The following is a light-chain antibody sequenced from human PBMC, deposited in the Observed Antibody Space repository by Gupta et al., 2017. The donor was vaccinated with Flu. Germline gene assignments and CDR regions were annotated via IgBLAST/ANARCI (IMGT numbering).Light chain of an antibody. CDR2: EVF. Sequence: QSALPQPAPVSGSPGQSIPISCTGTTSDVGGYNYVSWYQQHPGKAPKLILYEVFNRPSGVSNRFSGSKSGNTASLTISGLQAEDEADYYCSSYSTSSTPCVFGSGTEVTVL. V-gene: IGLV2-14*01. J-gene: IGLJ1*01. CDR1: TSDVGGYNY. CDR3: SSYSTSSTPCV.